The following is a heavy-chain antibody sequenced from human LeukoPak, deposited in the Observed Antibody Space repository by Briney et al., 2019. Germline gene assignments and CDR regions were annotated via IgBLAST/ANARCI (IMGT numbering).Heavy chain of an antibody. D-gene: IGHD5-24*01. Sequence: SETLSLTCTVSGGSISSYYWSWLRQPPGKGLEWIGYIYYSGSTDYNPSPKSRVTISVDTSKNQFSLKLSSVTAADTAVYYCARDLLRSRGYYYYYMDVWGKGTTVTISS. CDR2: IYYSGST. J-gene: IGHJ6*03. V-gene: IGHV4-59*01. CDR1: GGSISSYY. CDR3: ARDLLRSRGYYYYYMDV.